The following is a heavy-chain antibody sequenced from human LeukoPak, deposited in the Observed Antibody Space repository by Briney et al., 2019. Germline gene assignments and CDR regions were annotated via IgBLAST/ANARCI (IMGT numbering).Heavy chain of an antibody. CDR3: ARDPLWFGELQDY. J-gene: IGHJ4*02. D-gene: IGHD3-10*01. V-gene: IGHV3-11*01. CDR2: ISSSGSTI. CDR1: GFTFSDYF. Sequence: GGSLRLSSAASGFTFSDYFMSWIRQAPGKGLEWVSYISSSGSTIYYADSVKGRFTISRDNAKNSLFLQMNSLRAEDTAVYYCARDPLWFGELQDYWGQGTLVTVSS.